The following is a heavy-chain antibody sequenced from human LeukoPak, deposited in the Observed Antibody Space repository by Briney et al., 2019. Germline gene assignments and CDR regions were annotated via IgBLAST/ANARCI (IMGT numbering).Heavy chain of an antibody. J-gene: IGHJ5*02. V-gene: IGHV4-59*01. CDR1: GGSFSGYY. CDR3: ARDYYGSGSYRGFDP. CDR2: IYYSGST. D-gene: IGHD3-10*01. Sequence: SETLSLTCAVYGGSFSGYYWSWIRQPPGKGLEWIGYIYYSGSTNYNPSLKSRVTISVDTSKNQFSLKLSSVTAADTAVYYCARDYYGSGSYRGFDPWGQGTLVTVSS.